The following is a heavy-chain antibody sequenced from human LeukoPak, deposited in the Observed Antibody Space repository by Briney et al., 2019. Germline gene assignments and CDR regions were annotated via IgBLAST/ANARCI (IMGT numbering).Heavy chain of an antibody. CDR3: ARDYRGGNPGFDY. CDR1: GGTFSSYA. Sequence: ASVKVSCTASGGTFSSYAISWVRQAPGQGLEWMGGIIPIFGTANYAQKFQGRVTITADESTSTAYMELSSLRSEDTAVYYCARDYRGGNPGFDYWGQGTLVTVSS. CDR2: IIPIFGTA. D-gene: IGHD4-23*01. J-gene: IGHJ4*02. V-gene: IGHV1-69*01.